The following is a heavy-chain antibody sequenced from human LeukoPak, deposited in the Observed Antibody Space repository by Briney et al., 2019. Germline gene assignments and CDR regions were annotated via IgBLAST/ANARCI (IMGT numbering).Heavy chain of an antibody. J-gene: IGHJ4*02. CDR3: ARDPPKNYYDSSGYYYSYYFDY. D-gene: IGHD3-22*01. CDR1: GFTFSSYA. CDR2: ISYDGSNK. Sequence: GRSLRLSCAASGFTFSSYAMHWARQAPGKGLEWVAVISYDGSNKYYADSVKGRFTISRDNSKNTLYLQMNSLRAEDTAVYYCARDPPKNYYDSSGYYYSYYFDYWGQGTLVTVSS. V-gene: IGHV3-30*04.